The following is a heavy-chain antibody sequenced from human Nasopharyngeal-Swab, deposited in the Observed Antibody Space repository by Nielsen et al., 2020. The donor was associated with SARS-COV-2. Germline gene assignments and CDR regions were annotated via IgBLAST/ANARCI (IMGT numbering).Heavy chain of an antibody. V-gene: IGHV4-34*01. CDR1: GGSFSDNY. J-gene: IGHJ6*03. D-gene: IGHD3-10*01. Sequence: SETLSLTCAVSGGSFSDNYWNWVRQSPGKGLEWIGEISHLGATNYKSSPKSRVVLSVDSSKSQFSLRLTSVTAADTGVYYCVRGYRTWSFPSSYYYYHMDVWGQGTTVTVSS. CDR2: ISHLGAT. CDR3: VRGYRTWSFPSSYYYYHMDV.